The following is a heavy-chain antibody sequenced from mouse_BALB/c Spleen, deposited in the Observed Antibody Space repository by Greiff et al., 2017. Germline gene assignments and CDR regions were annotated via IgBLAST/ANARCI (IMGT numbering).Heavy chain of an antibody. D-gene: IGHD2-4*01. J-gene: IGHJ2*01. V-gene: IGHV8-11*01. CDR2: IWWNDNK. CDR3: ARIGMITDFDY. Sequence: ESGPGILQPSQTLSLTCSFSGFSLSTYGIGVGWIRQPSGKGLEWLAHIWWNDNKYYNTALKSRLTISKDTSNNQVFLKIASVDTADTATYYCARIGMITDFDYWGQGTTLTVSS. CDR1: GFSLSTYGIG.